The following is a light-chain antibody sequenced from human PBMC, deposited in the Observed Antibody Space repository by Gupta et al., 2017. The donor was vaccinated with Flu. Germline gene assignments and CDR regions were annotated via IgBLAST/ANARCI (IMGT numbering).Light chain of an antibody. CDR1: LSLLDSNDGNTY. J-gene: IGKJ3*01. V-gene: IGKV2-40*01. Sequence: EIVMTQTPLSLPVTPGEPASISCSSSLSLLDSNDGNTYVDWYLQKPGQSPQLLIYKLSYRASGVPDRFSGSGSGSDFTLTISRVEAEDVGMYHCRQRLKFPYTFGPGTKVDIK. CDR2: KLS. CDR3: RQRLKFPYT.